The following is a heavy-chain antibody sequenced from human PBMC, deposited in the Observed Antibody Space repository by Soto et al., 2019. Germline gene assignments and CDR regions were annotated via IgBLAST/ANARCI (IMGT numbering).Heavy chain of an antibody. V-gene: IGHV4-59*01. CDR3: ARWKTLGTYPYYFDY. CDR2: IYYSGST. CDR1: GGSISSYY. Sequence: SETLSLTCTVSGGSISSYYWSWIRQPPGKGLEWIGYIYYSGSTNYNPSPKSRVTISVDTSKNQFSLKLSSVTAADTAVYYCARWKTLGTYPYYFDYWGQGTLVTVSS. D-gene: IGHD3-16*01. J-gene: IGHJ4*02.